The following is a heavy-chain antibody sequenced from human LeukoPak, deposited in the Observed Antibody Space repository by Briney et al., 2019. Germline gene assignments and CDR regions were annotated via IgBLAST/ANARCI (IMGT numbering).Heavy chain of an antibody. J-gene: IGHJ4*02. CDR3: AKDGGGYDWDY. CDR2: ISYDGSNK. Sequence: GRSLRLSCAASGFTFSSYGMHWVRQAPGKGLEWVAVISYDGSNKYYADSVKGRFTISRDNSKNTLYLQMNSLRAEDTAVYYCAKDGGGYDWDYWGQGTLVTVSS. D-gene: IGHD5-12*01. V-gene: IGHV3-30*18. CDR1: GFTFSSYG.